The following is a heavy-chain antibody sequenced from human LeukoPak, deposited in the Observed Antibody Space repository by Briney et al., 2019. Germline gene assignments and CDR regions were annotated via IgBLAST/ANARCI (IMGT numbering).Heavy chain of an antibody. CDR3: ASRSSIVAATVLFDY. V-gene: IGHV3-23*01. D-gene: IGHD6-13*01. CDR2: ITGGGTRA. Sequence: PGGSLRLPCAASGFTFSNYAMSWVRQAPGKGLEWVSSITGGGTRAYYADSVKGRFTISRDNSGYTLHLQMNSLRAEDTAVYYCASRSSIVAATVLFDYWGQGTLVTVSS. CDR1: GFTFSNYA. J-gene: IGHJ4*02.